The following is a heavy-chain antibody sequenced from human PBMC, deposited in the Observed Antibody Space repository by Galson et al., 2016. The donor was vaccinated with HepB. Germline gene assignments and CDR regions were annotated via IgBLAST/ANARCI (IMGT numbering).Heavy chain of an antibody. V-gene: IGHV3-23*01. CDR1: GFMLKFYA. CDR3: VVGYHLGS. Sequence: SLRLSCAASGFMLKFYAMAWVRQAPGKGLEWVASISESGDSSKYANSVKGRFTISRDNPRNTLYLRMNSLSAEDTAVYYCVVGYHLGSWGQGTLVTVSS. CDR2: ISESGDSS. D-gene: IGHD2-15*01. J-gene: IGHJ4*02.